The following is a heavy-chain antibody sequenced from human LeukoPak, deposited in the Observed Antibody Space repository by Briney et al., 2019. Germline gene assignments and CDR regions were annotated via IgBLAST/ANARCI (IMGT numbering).Heavy chain of an antibody. CDR2: IRSKAYGGTT. CDR3: TREDYDSSGYYLDY. Sequence: GGSLRLSCTASGFTFGDYAMSWFRQAPGKGLEWVGFIRSKAYGGTTEYAASVKGRSTISRDDSKSIAYLQMNSLKTEDTAVYYCTREDYDSSGYYLDYWGQGTLVTVSS. V-gene: IGHV3-49*03. CDR1: GFTFGDYA. J-gene: IGHJ4*02. D-gene: IGHD3-22*01.